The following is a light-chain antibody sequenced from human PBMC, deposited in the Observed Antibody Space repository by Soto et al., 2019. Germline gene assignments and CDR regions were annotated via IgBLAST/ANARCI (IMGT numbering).Light chain of an antibody. V-gene: IGKV3-11*01. CDR2: DAS. J-gene: IGKJ1*01. CDR3: QHRSNWPRT. Sequence: EIVLTQSPATLSLSPGERATLSCRASQSVSAYLAWYQQKPGQAPRLLIYDASNRATGIPARFSGSESGTDFTLTINSLEPEDFAVYYCQHRSNWPRTFGQGTKVEIK. CDR1: QSVSAY.